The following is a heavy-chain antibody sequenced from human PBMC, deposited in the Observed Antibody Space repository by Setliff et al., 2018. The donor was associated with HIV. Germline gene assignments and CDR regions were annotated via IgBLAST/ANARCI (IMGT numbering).Heavy chain of an antibody. J-gene: IGHJ4*02. V-gene: IGHV3-11*04. Sequence: GGSLRLSCTASGFTFSDYYMSWIRQSPGKGLEWISYISSSGTTIYYAASVKGRFTISRDSSDTTVPLQMNSLRSEDTAIYYCARDRGTQHYSFDYWGQGTLVTVSS. CDR2: ISSSGTTI. CDR1: GFTFSDYY. D-gene: IGHD1-26*01. CDR3: ARDRGTQHYSFDY.